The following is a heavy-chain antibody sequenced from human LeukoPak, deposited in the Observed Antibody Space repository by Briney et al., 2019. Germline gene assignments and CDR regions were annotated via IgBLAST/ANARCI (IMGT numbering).Heavy chain of an antibody. Sequence: GGSLRLSCAASGFTFSSYAMHWVRQAPGKGLEWVALISYDGSNQYYADSVKGRFTISKDISKNTVSLQMSSLRAEDTAVYYCAKDILRWSFDSWGQGILVIVSS. J-gene: IGHJ4*02. CDR2: ISYDGSNQ. CDR3: AKDILRWSFDS. D-gene: IGHD4-23*01. V-gene: IGHV3-30-3*01. CDR1: GFTFSSYA.